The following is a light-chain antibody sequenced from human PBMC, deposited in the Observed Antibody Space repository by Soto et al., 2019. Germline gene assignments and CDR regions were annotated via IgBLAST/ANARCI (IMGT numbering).Light chain of an antibody. CDR3: QHFGGPTFP. CDR2: GAS. J-gene: IGKJ5*01. Sequence: EIVVTQYQGTLSLPPGEGATLSCGVSQSVSSSYIAWYQQRPGQTPSLLIYGASTRATGIPDRFSGSGSGTHFTLTISRLEPGDFAVYYCQHFGGPTFPFCHGTRLAI. CDR1: QSVSSSY. V-gene: IGKV3-20*01.